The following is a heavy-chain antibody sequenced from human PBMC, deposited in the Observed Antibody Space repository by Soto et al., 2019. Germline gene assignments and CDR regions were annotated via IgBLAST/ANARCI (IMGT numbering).Heavy chain of an antibody. D-gene: IGHD2-2*02. Sequence: SVKVSCKASGGSFRRNGISWVRQAPGQGLEWMGGIIPMFGTPNYGQKFRGRVTINADESTSTAYMDLSSLRSDDTAIYYCVGGTRDCSSVSCYTPQGSFYYGMDVWGQGTTVTVSS. CDR1: GGSFRRNG. V-gene: IGHV1-69*13. CDR3: VGGTRDCSSVSCYTPQGSFYYGMDV. J-gene: IGHJ6*02. CDR2: IIPMFGTP.